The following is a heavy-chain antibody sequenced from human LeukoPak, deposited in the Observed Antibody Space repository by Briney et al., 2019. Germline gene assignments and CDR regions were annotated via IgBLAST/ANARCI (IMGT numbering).Heavy chain of an antibody. Sequence: SETLSLTCTVSGGSISSYYWSWIRQPPGKGLEWIGYIYYSGSTNYNPSLKSRVTISVDTSKNQFSLKLSSVTAADTAVYYCARHEEMATTDYYYGMDVWGQGTTVTVSS. CDR2: IYYSGST. V-gene: IGHV4-59*08. CDR3: ARHEEMATTDYYYGMDV. D-gene: IGHD5-24*01. J-gene: IGHJ6*02. CDR1: GGSISSYY.